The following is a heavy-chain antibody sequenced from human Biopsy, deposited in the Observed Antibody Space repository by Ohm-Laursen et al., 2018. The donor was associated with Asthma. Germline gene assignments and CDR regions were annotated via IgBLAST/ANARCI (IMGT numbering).Heavy chain of an antibody. V-gene: IGHV3-33*01. CDR2: IWYDGSKK. CDR1: GFSISSYG. Sequence: SLRLSCAASGFSISSYGMHWVRQAPGKGLEWVTLIWYDGSKKYYSESVKGRFTIARDNSKNTLYLQMNSLRVEDTAVYYCARGGEGSGSYFTSHWFDPWGQGTLVTVSS. CDR3: ARGGEGSGSYFTSHWFDP. D-gene: IGHD3-10*01. J-gene: IGHJ5*02.